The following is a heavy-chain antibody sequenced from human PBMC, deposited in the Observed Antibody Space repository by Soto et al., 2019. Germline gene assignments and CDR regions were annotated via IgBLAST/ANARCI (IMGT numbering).Heavy chain of an antibody. CDR2: IYWDDDK. V-gene: IGHV2-5*02. CDR3: SHRDEDYYCAMDV. CDR1: GFSLSTPGVG. Sequence: QITLKESGPTLAKPTQTLTLTCTFSGFSLSTPGVGVGWIRQPPGKSLEWLALIYWDDDKRYIPSLESRLPLTKDSSNTQVVLTITNMDPLDTATYCCSHRDEDYYCAMDVCGQGTTVTVSS. J-gene: IGHJ6*02.